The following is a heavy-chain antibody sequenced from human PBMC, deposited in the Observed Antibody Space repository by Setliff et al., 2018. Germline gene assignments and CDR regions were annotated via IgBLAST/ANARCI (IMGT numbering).Heavy chain of an antibody. Sequence: ASVKVSCKASGYSFTVFGISWVRQAPGQGLEWMGWISPYYGSTDYAQKFQGRVTMTRDTSTSTVYMELSSLRSEDTAVYYCARAPLESGYNYGQGHYFDYWGQGTLVTVSS. D-gene: IGHD5-18*01. CDR1: GYSFTVFG. CDR3: ARAPLESGYNYGQGHYFDY. J-gene: IGHJ4*02. CDR2: ISPYYGST. V-gene: IGHV1-18*01.